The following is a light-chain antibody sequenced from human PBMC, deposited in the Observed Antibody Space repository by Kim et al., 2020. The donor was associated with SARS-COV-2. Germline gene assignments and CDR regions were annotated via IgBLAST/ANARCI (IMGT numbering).Light chain of an antibody. CDR3: MQALQTPLT. CDR2: LVS. V-gene: IGKV2-28*01. CDR1: QSLRQSNGYNY. Sequence: PASISCRSSQSLRQSNGYNYLDWYVQKPGQSPQLLIYLVSKRASGVPDRFSGSGSGTDFTLRISRVEAEDVGVYYCMQALQTPLTFGGGTKVDIK. J-gene: IGKJ4*01.